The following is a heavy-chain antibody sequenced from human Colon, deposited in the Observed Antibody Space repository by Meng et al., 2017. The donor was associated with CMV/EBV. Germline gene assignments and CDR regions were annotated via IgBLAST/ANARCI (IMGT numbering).Heavy chain of an antibody. V-gene: IGHV1-8*01. J-gene: IGHJ4*02. CDR2: INPSDGNT. D-gene: IGHD3-10*01. Sequence: AYGYTFTNCDIMWVRQAAGQGLEWMGWINPSDGNTGYAQKFQGRVTMTRSTSVGTAYMELSSLRSDDTAIYYCTRARPGDGGVIIGYWGQGTLVTVSS. CDR1: GYTFTNCD. CDR3: TRARPGDGGVIIGY.